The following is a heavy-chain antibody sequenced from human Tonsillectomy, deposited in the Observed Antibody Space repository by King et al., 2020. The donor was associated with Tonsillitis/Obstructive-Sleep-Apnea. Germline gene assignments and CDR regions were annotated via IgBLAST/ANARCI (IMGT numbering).Heavy chain of an antibody. D-gene: IGHD5-12*01. CDR2: IYPGDSDT. CDR1: GSTFPSQW. Sequence: QLVQSGAEVKKPGESLQISCQGSGSTFPSQWIGWVRQMPGKGLEWMGMIYPGDSDTRYSPSFQGQVTISADESISTAYLRWSSLQASDTAMYYCARHGDSWTPPDFWGQGSLVTVSS. J-gene: IGHJ4*02. V-gene: IGHV5-51*01. CDR3: ARHGDSWTPPDF.